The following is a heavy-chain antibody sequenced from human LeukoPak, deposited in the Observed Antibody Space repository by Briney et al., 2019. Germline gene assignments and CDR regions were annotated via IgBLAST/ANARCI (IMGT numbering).Heavy chain of an antibody. J-gene: IGHJ4*02. CDR3: ARDRYYDILTGYYSL. Sequence: GASVKVSCKASGYTFTGYYMHWVRQAPGQGLEWMGRINPNSGGTNYAQKFQGRVTMTRDTSISTAYMELSRLRFDDTAVYYCARDRYYDILTGYYSLWGQGTLVTVSS. CDR1: GYTFTGYY. CDR2: INPNSGGT. D-gene: IGHD3-9*01. V-gene: IGHV1-2*06.